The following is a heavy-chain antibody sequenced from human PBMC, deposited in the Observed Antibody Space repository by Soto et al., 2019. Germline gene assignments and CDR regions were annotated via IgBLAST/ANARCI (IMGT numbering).Heavy chain of an antibody. J-gene: IGHJ6*02. CDR2: IIPIFGTA. Sequence: SVKVSCKASGGTFSSYAIGWVRQAPGQGLEWMGGIIPIFGTANYAQKFQGRVTITADESTSTAYMELSSLRSEDTAVYYCASGAFWCGSSTSPSPRYYFYCMDVWGQGTMVTVSS. D-gene: IGHD3-3*01. V-gene: IGHV1-69*13. CDR1: GGTFSSYA. CDR3: ASGAFWCGSSTSPSPRYYFYCMDV.